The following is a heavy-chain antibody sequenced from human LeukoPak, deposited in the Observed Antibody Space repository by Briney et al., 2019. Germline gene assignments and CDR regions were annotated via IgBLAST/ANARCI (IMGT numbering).Heavy chain of an antibody. D-gene: IGHD6-13*01. Sequence: SVKVSCKASGGTFSSYAISWVRQAPGQGLEWMGGIIPIFGTVNYAQKFQGRVTITADESTSTAYMELSSLRSEDTAVYYCARGIAAAHPFDYWRQGTLVTVS. CDR2: IIPIFGTV. CDR1: GGTFSSYA. CDR3: ARGIAAAHPFDY. J-gene: IGHJ4*02. V-gene: IGHV1-69*13.